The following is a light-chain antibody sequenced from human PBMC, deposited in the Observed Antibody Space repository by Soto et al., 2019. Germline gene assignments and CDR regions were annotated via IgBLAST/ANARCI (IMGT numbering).Light chain of an antibody. CDR2: GAS. V-gene: IGKV3-15*01. CDR1: QPVSDK. Sequence: EVLMTQSPANLSLSPGAGVTLPCWASQPVSDKLAWYQQKPGQPPRILIYGASARALGIPARFSGSGSGTEFSFTVTSLQSEDFSVYYCQQYDQWPITFGQGTRLEIK. J-gene: IGKJ5*01. CDR3: QQYDQWPIT.